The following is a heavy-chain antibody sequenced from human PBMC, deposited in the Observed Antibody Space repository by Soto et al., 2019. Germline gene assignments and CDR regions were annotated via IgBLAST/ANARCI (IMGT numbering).Heavy chain of an antibody. D-gene: IGHD3-22*01. V-gene: IGHV4-59*12. Sequence: PSQLLSLTCTVAGGSIRSYYRTWIRQPPGKGLEWIGYIYYSGSTSYNPSLKSRVTISVDTSKNQFSLKLTSVTAADTAVYFCARTGKFYYYDMSGLPFDPWGPGVLVTVSS. CDR2: IYYSGST. J-gene: IGHJ5*02. CDR1: GGSIRSYY. CDR3: ARTGKFYYYDMSGLPFDP.